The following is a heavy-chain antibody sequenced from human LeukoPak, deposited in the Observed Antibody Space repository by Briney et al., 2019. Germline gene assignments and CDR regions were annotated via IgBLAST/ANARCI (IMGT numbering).Heavy chain of an antibody. D-gene: IGHD3-3*01. CDR2: IIPIFGTA. V-gene: IGHV1-69*05. Sequence: ASVKVSCKASGGTFSSYAISWVRQAPGQGLEWMGRIIPIFGTANYAQKFQGRGTITTDESTSPAYMELSSLRSEDTAVYYCAREKYDFWSGALGYWGQGTLVTVSS. J-gene: IGHJ4*02. CDR3: AREKYDFWSGALGY. CDR1: GGTFSSYA.